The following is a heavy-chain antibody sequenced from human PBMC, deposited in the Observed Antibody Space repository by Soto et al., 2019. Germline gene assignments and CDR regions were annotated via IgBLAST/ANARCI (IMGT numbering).Heavy chain of an antibody. Sequence: EVQLVESGGGVVRPGGSLRLSCAASGFTFDDYGMSWGRQAPGKGLEGVSGINWNGGSTGYADSVKGRFTISRDNAKNSLYLQMNSLRAEVTALYYCARDLSPSSCWPLNGMDVWGQGTTVTVSS. V-gene: IGHV3-20*04. CDR1: GFTFDDYG. CDR3: ARDLSPSSCWPLNGMDV. J-gene: IGHJ6*02. CDR2: INWNGGST. D-gene: IGHD6-19*01.